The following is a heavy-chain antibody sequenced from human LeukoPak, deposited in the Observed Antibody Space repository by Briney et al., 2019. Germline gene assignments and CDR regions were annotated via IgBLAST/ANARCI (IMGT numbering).Heavy chain of an antibody. CDR3: ARVGQYCSSASCFDY. J-gene: IGHJ4*02. CDR1: GYTFTGYY. Sequence: GASVKVSCKASGYTFTGYYMHWVRQAPGQGLEWMGWINPNSGGTNYAQKFQGWVTMTRDTSISTAYMELSRLRSDDTAVYYCARVGQYCSSASCFDYWGQGTLVTVSS. CDR2: INPNSGGT. D-gene: IGHD2-2*01. V-gene: IGHV1-2*04.